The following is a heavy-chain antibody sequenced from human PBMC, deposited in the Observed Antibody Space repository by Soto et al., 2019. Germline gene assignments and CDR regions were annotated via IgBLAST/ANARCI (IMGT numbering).Heavy chain of an antibody. CDR1: GFTGSRNY. CDR3: AGRTDEAKIRFDP. J-gene: IGHJ5*02. CDR2: IHPGGDT. V-gene: IGHV3-53*01. Sequence: PGGSLRLSCAASGFTGSRNYMSRVRQSPGERLECVSSIHPGGDTFYADSGKGRFSFSRDNCKNTAYLQMNSLRVDDKAVYSSAGRTDEAKIRFDPWGSGTLV. D-gene: IGHD1-26*01.